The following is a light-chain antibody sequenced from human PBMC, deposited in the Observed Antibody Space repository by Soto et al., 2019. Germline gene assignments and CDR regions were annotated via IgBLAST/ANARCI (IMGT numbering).Light chain of an antibody. CDR2: AAS. J-gene: IGKJ5*01. CDR3: QQANSFPIT. CDR1: QTISSW. Sequence: DIQLTDSPSTLSASIGARVTITCRASQTISSWLAWYQQKPGKAPTLLIYAASSLQSGVPSRFSGSGSGTDFTLTISSLQPEDFATYYCQQANSFPITFGQGTRLEIK. V-gene: IGKV1-12*01.